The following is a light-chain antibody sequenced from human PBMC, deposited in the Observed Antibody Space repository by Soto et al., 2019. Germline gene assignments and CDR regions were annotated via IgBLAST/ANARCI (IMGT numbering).Light chain of an antibody. Sequence: ERVMTQSPATLSVSPGERATLSCRASQSVSSNLAWYQQKPGQAPRLLIYGASTRTTGIPARFSGSGSGTEFTLTISSLQSEDFAIYYCQQYNNWPPITFGQGTRLEIK. CDR3: QQYNNWPPIT. CDR2: GAS. J-gene: IGKJ5*01. CDR1: QSVSSN. V-gene: IGKV3-15*01.